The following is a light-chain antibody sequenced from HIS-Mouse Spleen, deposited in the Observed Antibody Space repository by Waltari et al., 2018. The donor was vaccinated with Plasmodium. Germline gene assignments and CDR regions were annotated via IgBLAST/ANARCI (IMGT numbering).Light chain of an antibody. CDR2: DAS. J-gene: IGKJ2*01. CDR3: QQYDNLPPYT. Sequence: DIQMTQSPSSLSASVGARVTITCQASQDSSNYLNWYQQKPGKAPKLLIYDASNLETGVPSRFSGSGSGPDFTFTISSLQPEDIATYYCQQYDNLPPYTFGQGTKLEIK. CDR1: QDSSNY. V-gene: IGKV1-33*01.